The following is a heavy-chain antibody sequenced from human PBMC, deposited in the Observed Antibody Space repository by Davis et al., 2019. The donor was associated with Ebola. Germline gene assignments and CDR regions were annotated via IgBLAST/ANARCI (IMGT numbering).Heavy chain of an antibody. CDR3: AREPQVLGYYGMDV. J-gene: IGHJ6*02. Sequence: GESLKISCAASGFTFSSDAMSWVRQAPGKGLEWVSTITGNGDTTYDADSLKGRFTISRDNSKNTLYLQMSSLRVEDTAVYYCAREPQVLGYYGMDVWGQGTTVTVSS. CDR2: ITGNGDTT. CDR1: GFTFSSDA. V-gene: IGHV3-23*01. D-gene: IGHD1-1*01.